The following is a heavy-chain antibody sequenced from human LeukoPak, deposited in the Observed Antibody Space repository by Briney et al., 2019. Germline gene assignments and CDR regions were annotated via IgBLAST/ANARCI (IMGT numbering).Heavy chain of an antibody. V-gene: IGHV1-69*04. D-gene: IGHD1-26*01. J-gene: IGHJ6*02. CDR2: IIPITVKS. CDR3: ARDQWELPHNYYYGMDV. CDR1: GGTFSSHA. Sequence: ASVKVSCKAPGGTFSSHAFSWVRQAPGQGLEWMGRIIPITVKSNYAQKFQDRVTITADRSTGTVYLELSSLRSDDTAAYYCARDQWELPHNYYYGMDVWGQGTTVTVSS.